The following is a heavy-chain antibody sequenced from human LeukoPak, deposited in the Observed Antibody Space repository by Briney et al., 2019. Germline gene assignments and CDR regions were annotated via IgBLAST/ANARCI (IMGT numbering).Heavy chain of an antibody. J-gene: IGHJ4*02. Sequence: GRSLRLSCAASGFTFSSYAMHWVRQAPGKGLEWVAVISYDGSNKYCADSVKGRFTISRDNSKNTLYLQMNSLRAEDTAVYYCARGYGSGSYLDYWGQGTLVTVSS. V-gene: IGHV3-30*04. CDR1: GFTFSSYA. D-gene: IGHD3-10*01. CDR2: ISYDGSNK. CDR3: ARGYGSGSYLDY.